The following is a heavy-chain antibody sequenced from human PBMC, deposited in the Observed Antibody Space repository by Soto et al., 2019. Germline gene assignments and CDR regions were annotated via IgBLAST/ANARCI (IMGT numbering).Heavy chain of an antibody. D-gene: IGHD3-22*01. Sequence: SETLSLTCTVFGGSISSYYWSWIRQPPGKGLEWIGYIYYSGSTNYNPSLKSRVTISVDTSKNQFSLKLSSVTAADTAVYYCARDRNYYDSSGYHDAFDIWGQGTMVTVSS. CDR3: ARDRNYYDSSGYHDAFDI. CDR1: GGSISSYY. J-gene: IGHJ3*02. V-gene: IGHV4-59*01. CDR2: IYYSGST.